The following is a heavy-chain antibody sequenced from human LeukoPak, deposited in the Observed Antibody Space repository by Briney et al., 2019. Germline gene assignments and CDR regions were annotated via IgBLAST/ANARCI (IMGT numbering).Heavy chain of an antibody. D-gene: IGHD2-21*02. V-gene: IGHV4-59*01. CDR1: GCSLTTYY. CDR2: IYYTGNT. J-gene: IGHJ4*02. CDR3: ASGSVVTALDQ. Sequence: SETLSLTCAVSGCSLTTYYLTWIRQPPGQALEWIGYIYYTGNTKYNPSLESRVTMSIDTSKNEFSLKIHSVNAADTAVYFCASGSVVTALDQWGQGTLVTVSS.